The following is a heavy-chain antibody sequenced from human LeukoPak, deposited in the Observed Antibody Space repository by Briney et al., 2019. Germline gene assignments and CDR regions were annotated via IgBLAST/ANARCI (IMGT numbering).Heavy chain of an antibody. Sequence: GSSVKVSCKASGGTFSSYAISWVRQAPGQGLEWMGGIIPIFGTANYAQKFQGRVTITADESTSTAYMELSSLKASDTAMYYCARHGDGYNYDYYYGMDVWGQGTTVTVSS. CDR3: ARHGDGYNYDYYYGMDV. CDR2: IIPIFGTA. J-gene: IGHJ6*02. CDR1: GGTFSSYA. V-gene: IGHV1-69*01. D-gene: IGHD5-24*01.